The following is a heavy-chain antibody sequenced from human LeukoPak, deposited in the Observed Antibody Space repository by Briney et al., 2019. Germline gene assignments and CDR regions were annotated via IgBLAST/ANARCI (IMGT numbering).Heavy chain of an antibody. V-gene: IGHV1-18*01. CDR1: GYTFTSYG. Sequence: ASVKVSCKASGYTFTSYGISWVRQAPGQGLEWMGWISAYNGNTNYAQKLQGRVTMTTDTSTSTAYMELRSLRSDDTAVYYCARASDPEVGLWFGELLSNDYWGQGTLVTVSS. J-gene: IGHJ4*02. CDR2: ISAYNGNT. D-gene: IGHD3-10*01. CDR3: ARASDPEVGLWFGELLSNDY.